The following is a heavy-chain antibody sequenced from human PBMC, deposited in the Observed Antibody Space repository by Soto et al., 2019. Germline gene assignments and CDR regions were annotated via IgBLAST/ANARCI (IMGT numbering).Heavy chain of an antibody. D-gene: IGHD2-21*02. CDR3: ARDSGVTAGSDAFDI. Sequence: QVQLVQSGAEVKKPGSSVKVSCKASGGTFSSYTISWVRQAPGQGLEWMGRIIPSLGIANYAQKFQGRVTITADKYTSSAYMELSSLSYEDKAVYYCARDSGVTAGSDAFDIWGQGTMFTVSS. V-gene: IGHV1-69*08. CDR2: IIPSLGIA. J-gene: IGHJ3*02. CDR1: GGTFSSYT.